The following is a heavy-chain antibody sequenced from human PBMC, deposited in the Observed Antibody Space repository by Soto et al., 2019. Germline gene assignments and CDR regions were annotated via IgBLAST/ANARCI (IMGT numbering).Heavy chain of an antibody. J-gene: IGHJ5*02. Sequence: LNISCKALGYTFTTFWISWVRQMPGKGLEWMGRVDPRDSYTSYSPSFEGHVTISVDKSINTAYLQWGSRRASDTAIYYCARLYCTTNACDSWFDPWGQGTLVTVSS. V-gene: IGHV5-10-1*01. CDR3: ARLYCTTNACDSWFDP. CDR2: VDPRDSYT. D-gene: IGHD2-8*01. CDR1: GYTFTTFW.